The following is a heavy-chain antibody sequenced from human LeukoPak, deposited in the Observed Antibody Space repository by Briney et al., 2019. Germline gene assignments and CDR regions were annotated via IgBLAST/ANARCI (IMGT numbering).Heavy chain of an antibody. V-gene: IGHV3-72*01. CDR1: GFTLTDQY. D-gene: IGHD3-16*01. CDR3: ARDGGERGNSAFDV. J-gene: IGHJ3*01. CDR2: SRNKANSHSS. Sequence: GXLRLSCAASGFTLTDQYMDWVRQAPGKGLEWIGRSRNKANSHSSEYAASVKGRFTISRDGSGNLMYLQMNSLKIDDTAVYFCARDGGERGNSAFDVWGQGTEVTVSS.